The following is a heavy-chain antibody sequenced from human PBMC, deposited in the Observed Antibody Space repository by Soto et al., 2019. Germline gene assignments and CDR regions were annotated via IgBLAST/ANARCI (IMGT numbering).Heavy chain of an antibody. V-gene: IGHV3-11*01. D-gene: IGHD3-10*01. CDR1: GFTFSDYY. J-gene: IGHJ4*02. Sequence: QVQLVESGGTLVKPGGSLRLSCAASGFTFSDYYMTWIRQAPGKGLEWVSYISGSGSTIYYADSVKGRFTISRDNAKNSLNLQMNSLRAEDTAVYYCTRSPYYYGSGSYLDYWGQGTLVTVSS. CDR3: TRSPYYYGSGSYLDY. CDR2: ISGSGSTI.